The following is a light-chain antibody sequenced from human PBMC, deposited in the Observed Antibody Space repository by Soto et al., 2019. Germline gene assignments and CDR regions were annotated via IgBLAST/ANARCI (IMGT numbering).Light chain of an antibody. J-gene: IGLJ2*01. V-gene: IGLV2-14*01. CDR1: RSDIGGYNY. Sequence: QSVLTQPASVSGSPGQSITISCTGTRSDIGGYNYVSWYQQHPGKAPKLMIYEVNNRPSGVSNRFSGSKSGNTASLTISGLRAEDEADYYCTSYTNSGNVLFAGGTKLTVL. CDR2: EVN. CDR3: TSYTNSGNVL.